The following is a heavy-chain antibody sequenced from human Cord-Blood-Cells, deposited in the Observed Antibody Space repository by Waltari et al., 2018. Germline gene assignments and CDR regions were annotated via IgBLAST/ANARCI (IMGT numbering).Heavy chain of an antibody. CDR2: ISYDGSNK. CDR3: ARASGWGDAFDI. V-gene: IGHV3-30-3*01. Sequence: LEWVAVISYDGSNKYYADSVKGRFTISRDNSKNTLYLQMNSLRAEDTAVYYCARASGWGDAFDIWGQGTMVTVSS. J-gene: IGHJ3*02. D-gene: IGHD7-27*01.